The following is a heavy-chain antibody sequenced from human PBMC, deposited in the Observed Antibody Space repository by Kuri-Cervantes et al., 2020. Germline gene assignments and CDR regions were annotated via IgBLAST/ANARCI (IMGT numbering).Heavy chain of an antibody. J-gene: IGHJ4*02. CDR1: GFTFSSYS. D-gene: IGHD3-9*01. V-gene: IGHV3-30*03. CDR3: ARGHHVLRYFDWLPDDY. CDR2: ISYDGSNK. Sequence: GESLKISCAASGFTFSSYSMNWVRQAPGKGLEWVAVISYDGSNKYYADSVKGRFTISRDNSKNTPYLQMNSLRAEDTAVYYCARGHHVLRYFDWLPDDYWGQGTLVTVSS.